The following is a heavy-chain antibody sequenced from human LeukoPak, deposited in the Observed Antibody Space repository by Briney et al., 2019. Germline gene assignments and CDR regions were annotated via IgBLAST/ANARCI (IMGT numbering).Heavy chain of an antibody. J-gene: IGHJ4*02. CDR2: ISRSGDST. V-gene: IGHV3-23*01. CDR3: ARKGYGYDY. CDR1: GFTFSTYA. D-gene: IGHD5-18*01. Sequence: GGSLRLSCAASGFTFSTYAMSWVRQAPGKGLEWVSTISRSGDSTYYADSVRGRFTISRDNAKNTLYLQMNSLRAEDTAVYYCARKGYGYDYWGQGTLVTVSS.